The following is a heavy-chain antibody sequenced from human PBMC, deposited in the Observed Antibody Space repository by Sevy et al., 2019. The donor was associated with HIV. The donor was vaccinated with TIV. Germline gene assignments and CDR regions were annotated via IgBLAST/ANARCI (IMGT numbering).Heavy chain of an antibody. CDR3: TRTSYYYDSGSYYGMDV. Sequence: GGSLRLSCTPSGFTSGDYILTWVRQTPGKGLEWVGFIRSKTYGGTTEYAASVKGRFTISRDVSKNVAYLRMNSLKTEDTAVYYCTRTSYYYDSGSYYGMDVWGHGTTVTVSS. V-gene: IGHV3-49*04. D-gene: IGHD3-10*01. J-gene: IGHJ6*02. CDR1: GFTSGDYI. CDR2: IRSKTYGGTT.